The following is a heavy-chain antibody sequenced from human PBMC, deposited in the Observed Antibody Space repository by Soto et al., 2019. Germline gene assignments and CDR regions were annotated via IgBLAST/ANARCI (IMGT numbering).Heavy chain of an antibody. CDR2: IRSKAYGGTT. CDR3: TRADPSVTLRYYCNGMDV. J-gene: IGHJ6*02. D-gene: IGHD4-17*01. Sequence: PGGSLRLSCTASGFTFGDYAMSWVRQAPGKGLEWVGFIRSKAYGGTTEYAASVKGRFTISRDDSKSIAYLQMNSLKTEDTAVYYCTRADPSVTLRYYCNGMDVWGQGTTVTVSS. CDR1: GFTFGDYA. V-gene: IGHV3-49*04.